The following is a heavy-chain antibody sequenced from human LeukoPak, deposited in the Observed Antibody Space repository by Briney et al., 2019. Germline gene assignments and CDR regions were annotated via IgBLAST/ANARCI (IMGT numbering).Heavy chain of an antibody. D-gene: IGHD3-22*01. V-gene: IGHV1-69*05. CDR1: GGTFSSYA. J-gene: IGHJ4*02. Sequence: SVKVSCKASGGTFSSYAISWVRQAPGQGLEWMGGIIPIFGTANYAQKFQGRVTITTDESTSTAYMELSSLRSEDTAVYYCASPSTYYYDSSGYSLLDYWGQGTLVTVSS. CDR3: ASPSTYYYDSSGYSLLDY. CDR2: IIPIFGTA.